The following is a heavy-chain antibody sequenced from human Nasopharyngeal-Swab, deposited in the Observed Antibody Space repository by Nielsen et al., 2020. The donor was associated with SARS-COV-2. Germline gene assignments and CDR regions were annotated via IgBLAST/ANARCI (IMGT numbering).Heavy chain of an antibody. CDR1: GFTFSSYD. J-gene: IGHJ4*02. V-gene: IGHV3-30*03. D-gene: IGHD6-13*01. Sequence: GESLKISCAASGFTFSSYDMHWVRQAPGKGLEWVAVISHDGSNRYYADSVKGRFTISRDNAKNSLYLQMNSLRAEDTAVYYCARMYSSSWAFDYWGQGTLVTVSS. CDR3: ARMYSSSWAFDY. CDR2: ISHDGSNR.